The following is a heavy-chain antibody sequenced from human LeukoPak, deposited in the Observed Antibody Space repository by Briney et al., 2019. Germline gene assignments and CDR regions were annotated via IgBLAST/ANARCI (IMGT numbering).Heavy chain of an antibody. CDR3: ARVAYDYVWGSYSHYFDY. J-gene: IGHJ4*02. CDR1: GYTFTSYY. CDR2: INPSGGST. V-gene: IGHV1-46*01. Sequence: GASVKVSCKASGYTFTSYYMHWVRQAPGQGLEWMGIINPSGGSTSYAQKFQGRVTVTRDTSTSTVYMELSSLRSEDTAVYYCARVAYDYVWGSYSHYFDYWGQGTLVTVSS. D-gene: IGHD3-16*01.